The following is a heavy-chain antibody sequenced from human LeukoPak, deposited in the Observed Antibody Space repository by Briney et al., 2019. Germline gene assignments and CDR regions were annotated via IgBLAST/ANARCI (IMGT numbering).Heavy chain of an antibody. CDR3: AKSFGPVIAAAGTGAD. CDR1: GFTVSSNY. CDR2: IYSGGST. Sequence: GGSLRLSCAASGFTVSSNYMSWVRQAPGKGLEWVSVIYSGGSTYYADSVKGRFTISRDNSKNKLYLQMNSLRVEDTAVYYCAKSFGPVIAAAGTGADWGQGTLVTVSS. V-gene: IGHV3-53*01. J-gene: IGHJ4*02. D-gene: IGHD6-13*01.